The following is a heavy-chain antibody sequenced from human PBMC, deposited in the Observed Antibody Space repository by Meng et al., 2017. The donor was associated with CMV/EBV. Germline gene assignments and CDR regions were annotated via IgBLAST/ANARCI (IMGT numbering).Heavy chain of an antibody. J-gene: IGHJ3*02. CDR2: ISYDGSNK. CDR3: AKGRGADDQDAFDI. Sequence: GESLKISCAASGFTFSSYAMHWVRQAPGKGLEWVAVISYDGSNKYYADSVKGRFTISRDNSKNTLYLQMNSLRAEDTAVYYCAKGRGADDQDAFDIWGQGTMVTVSS. V-gene: IGHV3-30-3*01. CDR1: GFTFSSYA. D-gene: IGHD3-16*01.